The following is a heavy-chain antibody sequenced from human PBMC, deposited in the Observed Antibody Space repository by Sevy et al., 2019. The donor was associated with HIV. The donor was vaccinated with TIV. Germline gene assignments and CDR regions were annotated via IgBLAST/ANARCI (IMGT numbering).Heavy chain of an antibody. CDR2: INHSGST. D-gene: IGHD3-22*01. V-gene: IGHV4-34*01. Sequence: SETLSLTCAVYGGSFSGYYWSWIRQPPGKGLEWIGEINHSGSTNYNPSLKSRVTISVDTSKNRFSLKLSSVTAADTAVYYCARVSRDYYYDSSGYYWVFDYWGQGTLVTVSS. CDR3: ARVSRDYYYDSSGYYWVFDY. J-gene: IGHJ4*02. CDR1: GGSFSGYY.